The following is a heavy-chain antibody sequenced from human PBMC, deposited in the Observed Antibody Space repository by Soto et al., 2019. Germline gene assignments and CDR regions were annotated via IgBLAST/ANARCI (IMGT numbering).Heavy chain of an antibody. CDR3: AKRIVGTTGHAFDV. D-gene: IGHD1-26*01. J-gene: IGHJ6*02. Sequence: QVQLVESGGGLVKPGGSLRLSCAASGFTFSDFHMSWIRQAPGKGLEWISYIYRGGSTVYYADSVKGRFTISRDNAKTSLYLPMNSLRVEDTALYYCAKRIVGTTGHAFDVWGQGTTVTVSS. CDR1: GFTFSDFH. V-gene: IGHV3-11*01. CDR2: IYRGGSTV.